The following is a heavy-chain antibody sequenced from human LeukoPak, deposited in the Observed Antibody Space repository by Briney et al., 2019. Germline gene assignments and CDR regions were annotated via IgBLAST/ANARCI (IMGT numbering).Heavy chain of an antibody. J-gene: IGHJ5*02. CDR1: GFTFSSYA. CDR3: ARARGGSGWYSPPEFDP. Sequence: PGRSLRLSCAASGFTFSSYAMHWVRQAPGKGLEWVAVISYDGSNKYYADSVKGRFTTSRDNSKNTLYLQMNSLRAEDTAVYYCARARGGSGWYSPPEFDPWGQGTLVTVSS. D-gene: IGHD6-19*01. CDR2: ISYDGSNK. V-gene: IGHV3-30*04.